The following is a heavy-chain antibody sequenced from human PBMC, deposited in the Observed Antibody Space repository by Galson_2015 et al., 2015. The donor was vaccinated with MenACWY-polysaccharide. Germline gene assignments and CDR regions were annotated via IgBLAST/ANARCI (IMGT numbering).Heavy chain of an antibody. J-gene: IGHJ3*01. CDR2: IYWDGDN. CDR3: AHVMITFGGVIGDDAFDV. V-gene: IGHV2-5*02. D-gene: IGHD3-16*01. Sequence: LAVIYWDGDNRYSPSLRSRLTVTKDTSKNQVVLTMTNMDLVDTATYYCAHVMITFGGVIGDDAFDVWGPGTMVTVSS.